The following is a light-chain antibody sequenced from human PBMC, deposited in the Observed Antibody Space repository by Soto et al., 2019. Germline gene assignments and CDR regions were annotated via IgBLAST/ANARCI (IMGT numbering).Light chain of an antibody. CDR3: QHFGGGWT. CDR2: DAS. CDR1: QSISNR. V-gene: IGKV1-5*01. Sequence: DIQMTQSPSTLSASVGDRVTITCRASQSISNRLAWYQQKPGKAPKVLIYDASSLESGVPSRFSGSGSATEFILTISSLQHDDLATSHCQHFGGGWTFGQGTKVEIK. J-gene: IGKJ1*01.